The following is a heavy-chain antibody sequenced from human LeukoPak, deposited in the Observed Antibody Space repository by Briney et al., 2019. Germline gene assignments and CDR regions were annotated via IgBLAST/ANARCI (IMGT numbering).Heavy chain of an antibody. CDR2: ISSSGSTI. J-gene: IGHJ3*02. CDR3: ARGLPGSSWSPPGAFDI. CDR1: GFTFSSYE. V-gene: IGHV3-48*03. Sequence: GGSLRLSCAASGFTFSSYEMNWVRQAPGKGLEWVSYISSSGSTIYYADSVKGRFTISRDNAKNSLYLQMNSLRAEDTAVYYCARGLPGSSWSPPGAFDIWGQGTMVTVSS. D-gene: IGHD6-13*01.